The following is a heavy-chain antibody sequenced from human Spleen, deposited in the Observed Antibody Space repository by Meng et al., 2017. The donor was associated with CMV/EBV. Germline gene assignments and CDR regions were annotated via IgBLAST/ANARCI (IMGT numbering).Heavy chain of an antibody. CDR3: ARIFGVQRHFDY. CDR2: IEQDGDDI. V-gene: IGHV3-7*01. CDR1: GFTFSSYW. Sequence: GGSLRLSCAASGFTFSSYWMSWVRQAPGKGLEWVANIEQDGDDISYVDSVKGRFTISRDNADNLLFLQLNSLRAEDTAVYYCARIFGVQRHFDYWGQGTLVTFSS. D-gene: IGHD3-3*01. J-gene: IGHJ4*02.